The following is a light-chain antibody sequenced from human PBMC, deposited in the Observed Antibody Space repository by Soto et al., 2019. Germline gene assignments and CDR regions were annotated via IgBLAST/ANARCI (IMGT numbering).Light chain of an antibody. V-gene: IGKV1-9*01. CDR1: QDITTS. J-gene: IGKJ5*01. Sequence: DIQLTQSPSFLSASVGDRVTITCRSSQDITTSLAWYQQKPGKAPKLLLFAASTLQYGVPSRFSGSGSGTEFTVTITSLQPEDVATYYCQQRNSYPFTFGQGTKLEIK. CDR3: QQRNSYPFT. CDR2: AAS.